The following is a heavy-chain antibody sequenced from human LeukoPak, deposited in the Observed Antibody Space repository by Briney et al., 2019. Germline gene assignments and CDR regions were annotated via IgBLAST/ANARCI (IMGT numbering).Heavy chain of an antibody. Sequence: PGGSLRLSCRGSGFTFGEYAMSWFRQAPGKGPEWVGFIRSKIYGGTTEYAVSVKGRFTISRDDSKSIAYLQMNSLKTEDTAVYYCTRHDYVWGSYRPDDRWGQGTLVTVSS. CDR3: TRHDYVWGSYRPDDR. D-gene: IGHD3-16*02. CDR2: IRSKIYGGTT. CDR1: GFTFGEYA. J-gene: IGHJ5*02. V-gene: IGHV3-49*03.